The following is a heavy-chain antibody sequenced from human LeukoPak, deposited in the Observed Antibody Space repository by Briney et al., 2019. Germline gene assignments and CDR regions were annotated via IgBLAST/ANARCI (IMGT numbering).Heavy chain of an antibody. J-gene: IGHJ4*02. CDR1: GGSFSGYY. V-gene: IGHV4-34*01. Sequence: SETLSLTCAVYGGSFSGYYWSWIRQPPGKGLEWIGEINHSGSTNYNPSLKSRVTISVDTSKNQSSLKLSSVTAADTAVYYCARGRGYYDSSGYLVYWGQGTLVTVSS. CDR2: INHSGST. D-gene: IGHD3-22*01. CDR3: ARGRGYYDSSGYLVY.